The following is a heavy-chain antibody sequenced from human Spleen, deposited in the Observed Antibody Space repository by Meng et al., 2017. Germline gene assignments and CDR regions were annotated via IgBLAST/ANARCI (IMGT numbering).Heavy chain of an antibody. CDR1: DYTFTGYG. CDR2: LGAHDSDT. CDR3: ARGTPGRSYSDY. Sequence: VLLLQSGPEVKKPGASVKVSCKASDYTFTGYGFSWVRQAPGQGLECMAWLGAHDSDTSHAPKFQGRVTVSADRPTATAYMELQSLRSDDTAVYYCARGTPGRSYSDYWGQGTLVTVSS. J-gene: IGHJ4*02. D-gene: IGHD3-10*01. V-gene: IGHV1-18*01.